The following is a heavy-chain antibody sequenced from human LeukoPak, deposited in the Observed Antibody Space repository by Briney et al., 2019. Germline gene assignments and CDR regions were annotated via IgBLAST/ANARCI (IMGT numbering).Heavy chain of an antibody. Sequence: PGGSLRLSCAASGFTFSSYSMNWVRQAPGKGLEWVSAISGSGGSTYYAESVKGRFTISRDNSKNTLYLQMNSLRAEDTAVYYCAKDSSVSSGWYEWFDPWGQGTLVTVSS. V-gene: IGHV3-23*01. CDR2: ISGSGGST. J-gene: IGHJ5*02. CDR1: GFTFSSYS. CDR3: AKDSSVSSGWYEWFDP. D-gene: IGHD6-19*01.